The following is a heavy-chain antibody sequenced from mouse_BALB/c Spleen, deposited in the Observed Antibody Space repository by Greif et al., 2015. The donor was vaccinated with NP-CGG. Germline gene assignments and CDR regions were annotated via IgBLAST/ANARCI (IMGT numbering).Heavy chain of an antibody. Sequence: QVQLKESGPDLVAPSQSLSITCTVSGFSLTSYGVHWVRQPPGKGLEWLVVIWSDGSTTYNSALKSRLSISKDNSKSQVFLKMNSLQTDDTAMYYCARHYYGSSYWYFDVWGAGTTVTVSS. CDR3: ARHYYGSSYWYFDV. CDR1: GFSLTSYG. J-gene: IGHJ1*01. V-gene: IGHV2-6-2*01. D-gene: IGHD1-1*01. CDR2: IWSDGST.